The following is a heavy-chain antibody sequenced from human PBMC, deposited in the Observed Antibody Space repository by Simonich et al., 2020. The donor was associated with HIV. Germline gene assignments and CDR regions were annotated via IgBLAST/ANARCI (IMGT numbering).Heavy chain of an antibody. J-gene: IGHJ4*02. D-gene: IGHD3-3*01. CDR3: ARRDRELILYFDY. CDR2: INHSGIT. Sequence: QVQLQQWGAGLLKPSETLSLTCAVYGGMFSGYYWSWIRQPPGKGLEWNGEINHSGITNYKSSLNSRATISVEKSKNQFSLKLSSVTAADTAIYYCARRDRELILYFDYWGQGNLVTVSS. V-gene: IGHV4-34*01. CDR1: GGMFSGYY.